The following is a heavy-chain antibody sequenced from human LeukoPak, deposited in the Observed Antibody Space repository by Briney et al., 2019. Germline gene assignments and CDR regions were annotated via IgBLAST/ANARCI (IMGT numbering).Heavy chain of an antibody. CDR3: LRDPYEAC. CDR2: IWYDGNNI. CDR1: GFTFTTYG. J-gene: IGHJ4*02. V-gene: IGHV3-33*01. D-gene: IGHD5-12*01. Sequence: GGSLRLSCAVSGFTFTTYGMHWVRQAPGKGLEWVAVIWYDGNNIYYADSVKGRFTISRDNSKNTLYLQMNSLRAEDTAVYYCLRDPYEACWGQGTLVTVS.